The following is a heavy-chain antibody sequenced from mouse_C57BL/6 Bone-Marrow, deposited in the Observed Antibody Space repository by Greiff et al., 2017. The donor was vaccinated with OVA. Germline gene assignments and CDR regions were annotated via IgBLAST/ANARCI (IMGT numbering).Heavy chain of an antibody. D-gene: IGHD2-4*01. J-gene: IGHJ1*03. CDR1: GFTFSSYG. CDR2: ISSGGSYT. V-gene: IGHV5-6*01. CDR3: ARHESYYDYDVYFDV. Sequence: EVQGVESGGDLVKPGGSLKLSCAASGFTFSSYGMSWVRQTPDKRLEWVATISSGGSYTYYPDSVKGRFTISRDNAKNTLYLQMSSLKSEDTAMYYCARHESYYDYDVYFDVWGTGTTVTVSS.